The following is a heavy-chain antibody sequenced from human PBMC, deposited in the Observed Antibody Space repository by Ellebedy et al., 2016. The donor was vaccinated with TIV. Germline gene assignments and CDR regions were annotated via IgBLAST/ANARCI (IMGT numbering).Heavy chain of an antibody. V-gene: IGHV3-23*01. J-gene: IGHJ5*02. Sequence: GGSLRLXXAVSGFTFSNYAMTWVRQTPGKWLEWVSGNSGNGRSTYYAGSVRGRFTISRDNSKNTLHLQMNSLRVDDTAVYYCAKDHEQLLVPNWFDPWGQGTLVTVSS. CDR1: GFTFSNYA. CDR3: AKDHEQLLVPNWFDP. CDR2: NSGNGRST. D-gene: IGHD1-26*01.